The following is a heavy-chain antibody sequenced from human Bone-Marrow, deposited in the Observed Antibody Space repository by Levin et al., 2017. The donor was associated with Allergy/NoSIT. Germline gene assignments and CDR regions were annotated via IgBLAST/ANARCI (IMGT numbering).Heavy chain of an antibody. CDR3: AKVYYDSSGYYYDY. CDR1: GFTFDDYA. J-gene: IGHJ4*02. CDR2: ISWNSGSI. D-gene: IGHD3-22*01. V-gene: IGHV3-9*01. Sequence: GGSLRLSCAASGFTFDDYAMHWVRQAPGKGLEWVSGISWNSGSIGYADSVKGRFTISRDNAKNYLYLQMNSLRAEDTALYYCAKVYYDSSGYYYDYWGQGTLVTVSS.